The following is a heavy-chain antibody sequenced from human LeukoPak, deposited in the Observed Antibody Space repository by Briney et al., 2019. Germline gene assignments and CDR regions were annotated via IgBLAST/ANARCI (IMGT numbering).Heavy chain of an antibody. J-gene: IGHJ4*02. D-gene: IGHD6-19*01. CDR1: GYTFTGYY. V-gene: IGHV1-2*02. CDR2: ISPNSGGT. CDR3: ARDTELAVSGTFALHPKFDY. Sequence: ASVKVSCKASGYTFTGYYMHWVRQAPGQGLEWMGWISPNSGGTNYAQRFQGRVTMTRDTSISTAYMELSRLRSDDTAVYYCARDTELAVSGTFALHPKFDYWGQGTLVTVSS.